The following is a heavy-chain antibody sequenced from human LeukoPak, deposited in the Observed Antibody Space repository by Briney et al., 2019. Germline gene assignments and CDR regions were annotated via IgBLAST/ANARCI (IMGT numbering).Heavy chain of an antibody. CDR2: IKPDGSEK. D-gene: IGHD6-13*01. J-gene: IGHJ4*02. Sequence: PGGSLRLSCTASEMTFSSYWMSWVRQAPGKGLEWVANIKPDGSEKYYLDSVKGRFTFSRDNAKNSLYLQMNSLRAEDTAVYYCAEDSGSIAAAGGYFDYWGQGTLVTVSS. CDR3: AEDSGSIAAAGGYFDY. V-gene: IGHV3-7*01. CDR1: EMTFSSYW.